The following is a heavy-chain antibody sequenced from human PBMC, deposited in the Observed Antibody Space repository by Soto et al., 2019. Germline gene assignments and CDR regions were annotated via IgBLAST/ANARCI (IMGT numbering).Heavy chain of an antibody. CDR2: ISYDGSNK. V-gene: IGHV3-30*18. Sequence: QVQLVESGGGVVQPGRSLRLSCAASGFIFSSHGMHWVRQAPGKGLEWVAVISYDGSNKYYADSVKGRFTISRDNSKNTLYLQMKSLRAEDTAVYYCAKDRGCRITMDRGVVTLFDYWGQGTLVTVSS. D-gene: IGHD3-10*01. CDR3: AKDRGCRITMDRGVVTLFDY. J-gene: IGHJ4*02. CDR1: GFIFSSHG.